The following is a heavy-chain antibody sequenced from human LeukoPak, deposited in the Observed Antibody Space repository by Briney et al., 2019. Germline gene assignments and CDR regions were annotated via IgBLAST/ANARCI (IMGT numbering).Heavy chain of an antibody. J-gene: IGHJ4*02. CDR3: AREVYSGYDSFGY. Sequence: ASVKVSCKASGYTFTGYYMHWVRQAPGQGLEWMGWINPNSGGTNFAQKFQGRVTMTRDTSISTAYMELSRLRSDDTAAYYCAREVYSGYDSFGYWGLGTLVTVSS. CDR1: GYTFTGYY. CDR2: INPNSGGT. D-gene: IGHD5-12*01. V-gene: IGHV1-2*02.